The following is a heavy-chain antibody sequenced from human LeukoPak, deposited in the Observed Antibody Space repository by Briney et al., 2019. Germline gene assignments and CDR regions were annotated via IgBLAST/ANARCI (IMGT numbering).Heavy chain of an antibody. CDR3: AKGIAAGGLTTFDY. D-gene: IGHD6-13*01. J-gene: IGHJ4*02. CDR2: ISSNGGSI. Sequence: GGSLRLSCSASGFTFSGYAINWVRQAPGKGLEYISGISSNGGSIYYADSVKGRFTISRDNSMNTLYLQMSSLRPEDTAVYYCAKGIAAGGLTTFDYWGQGTLVTVSS. V-gene: IGHV3-64D*06. CDR1: GFTFSGYA.